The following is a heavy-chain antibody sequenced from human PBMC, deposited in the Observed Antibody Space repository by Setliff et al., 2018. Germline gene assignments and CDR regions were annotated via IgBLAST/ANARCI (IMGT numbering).Heavy chain of an antibody. J-gene: IGHJ6*03. CDR1: GDSISSGSYY. Sequence: SETLSLTCTVSGDSISSGSYYWSWIRQPAGKGLEWIGQIHTSGSTYYNPSLKSRVTMSVDASKNQVSLKVTSVTAEDTAVYYCAKVDINYIMTRDNTWQYFFYMDVWGRGTTVTVSS. V-gene: IGHV4-61*09. CDR2: IHTSGST. D-gene: IGHD5-12*01. CDR3: AKVDINYIMTRDNTWQYFFYMDV.